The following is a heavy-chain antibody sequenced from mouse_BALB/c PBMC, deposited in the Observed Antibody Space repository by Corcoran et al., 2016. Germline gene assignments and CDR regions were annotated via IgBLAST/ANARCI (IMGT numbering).Heavy chain of an antibody. J-gene: IGHJ2*01. CDR3: ARIPGSSYDY. D-gene: IGHD1-1*01. V-gene: IGHV8-8*01. Sequence: QVTLKESGPGILQPSQTLSLTCSFSGFSLSTSGMSVGWIRQPSGKGLEWLAHIWWNDDKYYNPVLKSRLTISKDTSNNQVFLEIASVVTVDTATYYCARIPGSSYDYWGQGTTLTVSS. CDR1: GFSLSTSGMS. CDR2: IWWNDDK.